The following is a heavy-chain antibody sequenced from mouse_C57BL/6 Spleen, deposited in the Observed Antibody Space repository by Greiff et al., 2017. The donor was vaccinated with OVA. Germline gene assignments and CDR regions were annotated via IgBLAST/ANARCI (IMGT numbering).Heavy chain of an antibody. CDR3: ARGGSYFWYFDV. CDR1: GYAFSSYW. Sequence: VQLVESGAELVKPGASVKISCKASGYAFSSYWMNWVKQRPGKGLEWIGQIYPGDGDTNYNGKFKGKATLTADKSSSTAYMQLSSLTSEDSAVYFCARGGSYFWYFDVWGTGTTVTVSS. D-gene: IGHD1-1*02. V-gene: IGHV1-80*01. J-gene: IGHJ1*03. CDR2: IYPGDGDT.